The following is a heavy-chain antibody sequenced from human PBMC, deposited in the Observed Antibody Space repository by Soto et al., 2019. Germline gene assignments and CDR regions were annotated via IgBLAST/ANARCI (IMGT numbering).Heavy chain of an antibody. CDR1: GYSFTSYW. V-gene: IGHV5-51*01. J-gene: IGHJ5*02. Sequence: PGESLKISCKGSGYSFTSYWIGWVRQMPGKGLEWMGIIYPGDSDTRYSPSFQGQVTISADKSISTAYLQWSSLKASDTAMYYCARGSTYCGGDCYPGPGGNWFDPWGQGTLVTVSS. D-gene: IGHD2-21*02. CDR3: ARGSTYCGGDCYPGPGGNWFDP. CDR2: IYPGDSDT.